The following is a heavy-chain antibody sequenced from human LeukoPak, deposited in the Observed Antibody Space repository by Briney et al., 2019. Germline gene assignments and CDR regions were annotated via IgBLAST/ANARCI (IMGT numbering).Heavy chain of an antibody. CDR3: ARRYDNTGYSDY. V-gene: IGHV5-51*01. D-gene: IGHD2-21*01. CDR1: GYTFTNYW. J-gene: IGHJ4*02. CDR2: FYPANSDT. Sequence: LGESLKISCKGPGYTFTNYWIAWVRQMPGKGLEWVGIFYPANSDTRYSPSFQGQVTMSADKSINTAYLQWSSLKASDTAMYYCARRYDNTGYSDYWGQGTLVTVSS.